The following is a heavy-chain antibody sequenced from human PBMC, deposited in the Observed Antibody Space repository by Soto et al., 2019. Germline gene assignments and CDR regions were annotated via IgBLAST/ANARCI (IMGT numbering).Heavy chain of an antibody. CDR2: ISGSGVST. V-gene: IGHV3-23*01. D-gene: IGHD2-15*01. CDR1: GVTFSSYA. J-gene: IGHJ2*01. Sequence: PGGSLRLSCAASGVTFSSYAMSWVRQAPGKGLDWVSVISGSGVSTYYSDSVKGRFTISRDNSENTLYLQMNSLRAEDTAVYYCAKNRVFCSGGSCYPNWHFDLWGRGTLVTVSS. CDR3: AKNRVFCSGGSCYPNWHFDL.